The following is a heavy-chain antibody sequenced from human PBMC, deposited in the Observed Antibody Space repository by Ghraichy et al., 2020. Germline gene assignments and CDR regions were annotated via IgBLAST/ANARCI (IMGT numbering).Heavy chain of an antibody. CDR2: IKQDGSEK. Sequence: GGSLRLSCAASRFTFSSYWMGWVRQAPGKGLEWVANIKQDGSEKYYVDSGKGRFTISRDNAKNSLYLQMNSLRAEDTAVYYCARDSGFYYFDYWGQGTLVTVSS. V-gene: IGHV3-7*01. J-gene: IGHJ4*02. D-gene: IGHD5-12*01. CDR3: ARDSGFYYFDY. CDR1: RFTFSSYW.